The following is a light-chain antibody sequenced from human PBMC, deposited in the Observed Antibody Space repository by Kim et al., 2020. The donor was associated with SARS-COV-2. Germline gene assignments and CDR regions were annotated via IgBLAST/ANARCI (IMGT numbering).Light chain of an antibody. Sequence: GKPARVSWGGNSIGSKSVHWYQQKSGQAPVLVIYYDSDRPSGIPERFSGSNSGNTATLTISRVEAGDEADYYCQVWDSSSDHRVVFGGGTQLTVL. CDR2: YDS. CDR3: QVWDSSSDHRVV. J-gene: IGLJ2*01. V-gene: IGLV3-21*04. CDR1: SIGSKS.